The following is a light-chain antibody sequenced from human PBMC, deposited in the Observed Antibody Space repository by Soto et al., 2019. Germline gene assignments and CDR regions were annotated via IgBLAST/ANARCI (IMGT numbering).Light chain of an antibody. V-gene: IGKV1-5*01. J-gene: IGKJ2*01. CDR2: DAS. CDR1: QTINTW. CDR3: QQYDSYSYT. Sequence: DIQMTQSPSTLSASVGDRVTITCRASQTINTWLAWYQQKPGKAPKLLIYDASSLQSGVPSRFSGSGSGTEFTLTISSLQPDDFATYYCQQYDSYSYTFGQGTKLETK.